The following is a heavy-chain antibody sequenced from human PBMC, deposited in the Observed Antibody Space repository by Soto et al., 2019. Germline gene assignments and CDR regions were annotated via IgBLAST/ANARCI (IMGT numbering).Heavy chain of an antibody. CDR3: AREAEAVADTEHRTHFQH. V-gene: IGHV1-69*01. D-gene: IGHD6-19*01. CDR2: IIPIFGTA. J-gene: IGHJ1*01. CDR1: GGTFSSYA. Sequence: QVQLVQSGADVKKPGSSVKVSCKASGGTFSSYAISWVRQAPGQGLEWMGGIIPIFGTANYAQKFQGRVTITADESTSTAYMELSSLRSEDTAVYYCAREAEAVADTEHRTHFQHWGQGTLVTVSS.